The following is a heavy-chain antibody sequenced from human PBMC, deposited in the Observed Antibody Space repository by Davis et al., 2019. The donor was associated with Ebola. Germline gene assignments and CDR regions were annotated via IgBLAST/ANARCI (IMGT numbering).Heavy chain of an antibody. J-gene: IGHJ5*02. CDR1: GGSISSGGYY. V-gene: IGHV4-61*08. CDR3: ARASVGFIVGAAEYWFDP. D-gene: IGHD1-26*01. Sequence: PSETLSLTCTVSGGSISSGGYYWSWIRQPPGKGLEWIGEINHSGSTNYNPSLKSRVTISVDTSKDQFSLKLSSVTAADTAVYYCARASVGFIVGAAEYWFDPWGQGTLVTVSS. CDR2: INHSGST.